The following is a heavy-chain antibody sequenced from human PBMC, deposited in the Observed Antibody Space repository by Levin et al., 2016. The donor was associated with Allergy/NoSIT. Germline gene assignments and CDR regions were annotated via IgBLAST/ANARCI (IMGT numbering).Heavy chain of an antibody. CDR2: INHSGST. J-gene: IGHJ4*02. CDR3: AREPGSRYFDSDPTY. D-gene: IGHD3-9*01. CDR1: GGSFSGYY. V-gene: IGHV4-34*01. Sequence: SETLSLTCAVYGGSFSGYYWSWIRQPPGKGLEWIGEINHSGSTNYNPSLKSRVTISVDTSKNQFSLKLSSVTAADTAVYYCAREPGSRYFDSDPTYWGQGTLVTVSS.